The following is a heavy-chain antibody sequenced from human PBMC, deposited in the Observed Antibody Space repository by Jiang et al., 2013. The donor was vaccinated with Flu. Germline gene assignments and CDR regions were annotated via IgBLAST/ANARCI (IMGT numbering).Heavy chain of an antibody. D-gene: IGHD6-25*01. J-gene: IGHJ3*02. Sequence: VQLLESGGGVVQAGKSLRLACAASGFAFNSYAMHWVRQAPGKGLEWVSFIWFDGSNKHFADSVKGRFTISRDNSKNILYLQMDSLRGEDTATYYCAGDPPGSGFAFHIWGRRDEWSPCLQ. CDR2: IWFDGSNK. CDR1: GFAFNSYA. CDR3: AGDPPGSGFAFHI. V-gene: IGHV3-33*01.